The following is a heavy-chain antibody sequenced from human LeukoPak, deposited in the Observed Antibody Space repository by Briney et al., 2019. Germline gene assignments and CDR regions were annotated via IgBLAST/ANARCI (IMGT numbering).Heavy chain of an antibody. D-gene: IGHD2-21*02. CDR3: ARFHDCGDCYPTGFDY. CDR1: GFTFSSYW. CDR2: IKQDGSEK. Sequence: GGSLRLSCAASGFTFSSYWMSWVRQAPGKGLEWVANIKQDGSEKYYVDSVKGRFTISRDNAKNSLYLQMNSLRAEDTAVYYCARFHDCGDCYPTGFDYWGQGTLVTVSS. J-gene: IGHJ4*02. V-gene: IGHV3-7*03.